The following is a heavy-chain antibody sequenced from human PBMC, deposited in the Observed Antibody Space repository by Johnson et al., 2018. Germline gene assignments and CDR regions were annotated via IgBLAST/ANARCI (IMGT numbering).Heavy chain of an antibody. CDR3: TTFRLYYYVWGSYLSH. CDR1: GFTFSNAW. V-gene: IGHV3-15*01. Sequence: VQLVESGGGLVEPGGSLRLSCAASGFTFSNAWMSWVRQAPGKGTEWVGRVKSKTDGGTTGYADRVTGRLTISRDVSKNTRYLQMNSLKTEDTAGYYCTTFRLYYYVWGSYLSHWGQGTLVTFSS. CDR2: VKSKTDGGTT. J-gene: IGHJ1*01. D-gene: IGHD3-16*02.